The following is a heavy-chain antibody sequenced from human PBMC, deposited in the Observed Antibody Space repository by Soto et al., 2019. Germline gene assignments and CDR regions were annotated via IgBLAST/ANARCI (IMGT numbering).Heavy chain of an antibody. J-gene: IGHJ4*02. CDR3: AKDSGVYYDFWSGYFDY. CDR1: GFTFSSYG. V-gene: IGHV3-30*18. Sequence: GGSLRLSCAASGFTFSSYGMHWVRKAPGKGLEWVAVISYDGSNKYYADSVKGRFTISRDNSKNTLYLQMNSLRAEDTAVYYCAKDSGVYYDFWSGYFDYWGQGTLVTVSS. D-gene: IGHD3-3*01. CDR2: ISYDGSNK.